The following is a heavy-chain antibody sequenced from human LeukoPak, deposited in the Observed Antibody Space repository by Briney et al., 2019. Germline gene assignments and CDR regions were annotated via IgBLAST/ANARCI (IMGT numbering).Heavy chain of an antibody. CDR3: AKEVWSVGATLNY. J-gene: IGHJ4*02. CDR1: GFTFSTYV. CDR2: ISDAGGTT. V-gene: IGHV3-23*01. D-gene: IGHD1-26*01. Sequence: GRSLRLSCAASGFTFSTYVMSWVRQAPGRGLGWVSAISDAGGTTYYADSVKGRFTISRDNSNNTLYLQMNSLRAEDTAVYYCAKEVWSVGATLNYWGQGSLVTVSS.